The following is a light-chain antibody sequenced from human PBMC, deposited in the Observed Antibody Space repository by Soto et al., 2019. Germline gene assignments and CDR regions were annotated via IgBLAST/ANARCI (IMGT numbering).Light chain of an antibody. CDR2: AAS. J-gene: IGKJ2*01. CDR1: QSISSY. CDR3: QQSYSTPYT. Sequence: DIQLTQSPSSLSASVGDRVTITCRASQSISSYLNWYQQKPGKAPNLLIYAASSLQSGVPSRFSGSGSGTDFTLTIGSLQPEDFATYYCQQSYSTPYTFGQVTKLEIK. V-gene: IGKV1-39*01.